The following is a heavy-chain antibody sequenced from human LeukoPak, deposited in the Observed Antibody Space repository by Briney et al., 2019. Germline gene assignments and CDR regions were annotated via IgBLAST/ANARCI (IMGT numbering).Heavy chain of an antibody. CDR3: ARDQYYYDSSGYYGIDY. D-gene: IGHD3-22*01. CDR1: GGSISSSNW. Sequence: PSGTLSLTCAVSGGSISSSNWWSWVRQPPGKGLEWIGEIYHSGSTNYNPSLKSRVTISVDKSKNQFPLKLSSVTAADTAVYYCARDQYYYDSSGYYGIDYWGQGTLVTVSS. V-gene: IGHV4-4*02. CDR2: IYHSGST. J-gene: IGHJ4*02.